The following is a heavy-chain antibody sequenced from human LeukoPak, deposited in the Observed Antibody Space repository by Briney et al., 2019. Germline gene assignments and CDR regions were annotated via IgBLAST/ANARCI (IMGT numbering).Heavy chain of an antibody. J-gene: IGHJ4*02. Sequence: GASVKVSCKATVYTFTYYYIYWVRQPPGQGLEWMGLINPSGGSTRYAQNFQGRVTMTRDTSTSTVSMELSSLRSEDTAMYYCARGPYSSGWYGLDYWGQGTLVTVSS. D-gene: IGHD6-19*01. CDR1: VYTFTYYY. V-gene: IGHV1-46*01. CDR2: INPSGGST. CDR3: ARGPYSSGWYGLDY.